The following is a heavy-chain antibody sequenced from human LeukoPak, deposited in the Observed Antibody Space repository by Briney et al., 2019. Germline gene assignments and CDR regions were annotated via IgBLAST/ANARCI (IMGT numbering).Heavy chain of an antibody. CDR1: GYTFTGYY. D-gene: IGHD3-10*01. Sequence: ASVKVSCKASGYTFTGYYMHWVRQAPGQGLEWMGWINPNSGGTNYAQKFRGRVTMTRDTSISTAYMELSRLRSDDTAVYYCAREPRKSPNYGSGSYYNAWFDPWGQGTLVTVSS. J-gene: IGHJ5*02. CDR3: AREPRKSPNYGSGSYYNAWFDP. V-gene: IGHV1-2*02. CDR2: INPNSGGT.